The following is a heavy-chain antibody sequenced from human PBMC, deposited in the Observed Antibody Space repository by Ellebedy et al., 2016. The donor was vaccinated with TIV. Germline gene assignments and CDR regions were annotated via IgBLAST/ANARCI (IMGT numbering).Heavy chain of an antibody. CDR3: ARGAEQGYKYMGV. V-gene: IGHV3-30*03. CDR2: VSGDGRNK. J-gene: IGHJ6*04. CDR1: KFTFSYYC. Sequence: GGSLRLSXVVSKFTFSYYCMHWVRQTPGKGLEWVAAVSGDGRNKDYADFVEGRFAISKDTSRNILSLQMNSLRPEDTAVYYCARGAEQGYKYMGVWGKGTTVTVSP. D-gene: IGHD2-15*01.